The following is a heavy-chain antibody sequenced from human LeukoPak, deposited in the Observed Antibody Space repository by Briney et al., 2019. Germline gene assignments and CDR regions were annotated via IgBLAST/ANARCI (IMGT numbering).Heavy chain of an antibody. CDR2: INHSGST. D-gene: IGHD3-16*02. Sequence: KTSETLSLTCAVYGGSFSGYYWSWIRQPPGKGLEWIGEINHSGSTNYNPSLKSRVTISVDTSKNQFSLKLSSVTAADTAVYYCARGRQGYDYVWGSYRSINWFDPWGQGTLVTVSS. V-gene: IGHV4-34*01. CDR3: ARGRQGYDYVWGSYRSINWFDP. CDR1: GGSFSGYY. J-gene: IGHJ5*02.